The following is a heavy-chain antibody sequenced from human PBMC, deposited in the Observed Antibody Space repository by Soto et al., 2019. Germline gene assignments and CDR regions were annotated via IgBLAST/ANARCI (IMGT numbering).Heavy chain of an antibody. Sequence: LRLSCAASGFAFSTYAMTWVRQAPGKGLEWVSVISGSGGSSYYAASVKGRFTISRGNSKNTVYLQMNGLRAEDTALYFCAKVTKRAAAGRYEYYKYGMDVWGQGTTVTVSS. CDR2: ISGSGGSS. J-gene: IGHJ6*02. CDR1: GFAFSTYA. D-gene: IGHD6-13*01. CDR3: AKVTKRAAAGRYEYYKYGMDV. V-gene: IGHV3-23*01.